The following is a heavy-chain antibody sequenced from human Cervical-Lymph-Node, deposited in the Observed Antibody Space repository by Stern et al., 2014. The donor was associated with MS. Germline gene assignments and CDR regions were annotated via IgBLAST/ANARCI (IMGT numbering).Heavy chain of an antibody. CDR3: AAGYCRSTSCHYGMDV. J-gene: IGHJ6*02. Sequence: VQLEESGGGLVKPGGSLRLSCAASGFTFSDYYITWIRQAPGKGLEWVSYISYSGSDIYYADSVKGRFTISRDNAKNSLYLQMNSLRADDTAVYYCAAGYCRSTSCHYGMDVWGQGTTVTVS. D-gene: IGHD2-2*01. CDR2: ISYSGSDI. CDR1: GFTFSDYY. V-gene: IGHV3-11*01.